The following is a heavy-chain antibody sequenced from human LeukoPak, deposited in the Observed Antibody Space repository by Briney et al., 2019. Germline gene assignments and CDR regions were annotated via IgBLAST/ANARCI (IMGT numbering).Heavy chain of an antibody. Sequence: GESLKISCQASGYSFTTYWIGWVRQMPGKGLGWMGIIYPADSDTKYSPSFQGQVTISADKSISTAYLQWSSLKASDSAMYYCARTGYTSGWYVGSFQYWGQGTLVTVSS. CDR3: ARTGYTSGWYVGSFQY. CDR2: IYPADSDT. V-gene: IGHV5-51*01. CDR1: GYSFTTYW. D-gene: IGHD6-19*01. J-gene: IGHJ4*02.